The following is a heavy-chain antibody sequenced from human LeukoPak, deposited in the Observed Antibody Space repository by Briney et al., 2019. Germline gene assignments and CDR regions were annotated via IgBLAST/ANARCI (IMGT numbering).Heavy chain of an antibody. V-gene: IGHV3-23*01. CDR2: ISGSGGST. CDR3: AKDLSSSHVSEYFDY. D-gene: IGHD6-6*01. J-gene: IGHJ4*02. CDR1: GFTFSSYW. Sequence: GGSLRLSCAASGFTFSSYWMSWVRQAPGKGLEWVSAISGSGGSTYYADSVKGRFTISRDNSKNTLYLQMNSLRAEDTAVYYCAKDLSSSHVSEYFDYWGQGTLVTVSS.